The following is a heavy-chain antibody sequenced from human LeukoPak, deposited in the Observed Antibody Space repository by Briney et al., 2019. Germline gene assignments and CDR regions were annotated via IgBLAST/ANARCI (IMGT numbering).Heavy chain of an antibody. CDR3: ARGGSIYSGYDYQYFDL. D-gene: IGHD5-12*01. V-gene: IGHV4-34*01. Sequence: PSETLSLTCAVYGGSFSGYYWSWIRQPPEKGLEWIGEINHSGSTNYNPSLKSRVTISVDTSKNQFSLKLSSVTAADTAVYYCARGGSIYSGYDYQYFDLWGRGTLVTVSS. CDR1: GGSFSGYY. J-gene: IGHJ2*01. CDR2: INHSGST.